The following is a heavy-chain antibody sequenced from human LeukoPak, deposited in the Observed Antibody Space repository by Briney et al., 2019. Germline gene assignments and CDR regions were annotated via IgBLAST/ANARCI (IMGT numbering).Heavy chain of an antibody. J-gene: IGHJ4*02. Sequence: KPSETLSLTCTVSGGSVSSGSYYWSWIQQPPGKGLEWIGYIYYGGSTNYNPSLKSRVTISVDTSKNQFSLKLGSVTAADTAVYYCARRNRWELLDFWGQGTLVTVSS. CDR3: ARRNRWELLDF. V-gene: IGHV4-61*01. CDR2: IYYGGST. D-gene: IGHD1-26*01. CDR1: GGSVSSGSYY.